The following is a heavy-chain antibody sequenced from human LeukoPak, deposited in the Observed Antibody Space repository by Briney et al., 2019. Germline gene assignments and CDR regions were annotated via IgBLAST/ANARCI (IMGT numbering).Heavy chain of an antibody. CDR3: ARHPYGGNWEYYFDY. Sequence: PSETLSLTCTVSGGSISSYYWSWIRQPPGKGLEWIEYIYYSGSTNYNPSLKSRVTISVDTSKNQFSLKLSSVTAADTAVYYCARHPYGGNWEYYFDYWGQGTLVTVSS. D-gene: IGHD4-23*01. V-gene: IGHV4-59*08. CDR1: GGSISSYY. J-gene: IGHJ4*02. CDR2: IYYSGST.